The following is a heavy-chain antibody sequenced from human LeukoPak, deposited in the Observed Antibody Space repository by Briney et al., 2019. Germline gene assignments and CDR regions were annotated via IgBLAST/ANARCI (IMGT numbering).Heavy chain of an antibody. V-gene: IGHV1-24*01. Sequence: ASVKVSCKVSGYTLTELSMHWVRQAPGKGLEWMGGFDPEDGETIYAQKFQGRVTMTEDTSTDTAYMELSSLRSEDTAVYYCATGTRAAGMGPYYFDYWGQGTLVTVSS. D-gene: IGHD6-13*01. J-gene: IGHJ4*02. CDR1: GYTLTELS. CDR3: ATGTRAAGMGPYYFDY. CDR2: FDPEDGET.